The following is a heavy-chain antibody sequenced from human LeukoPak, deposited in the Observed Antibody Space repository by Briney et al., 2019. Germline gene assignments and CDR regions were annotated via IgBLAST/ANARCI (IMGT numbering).Heavy chain of an antibody. CDR3: ARGPYYYDSSGYLGY. CDR2: INHSGST. D-gene: IGHD3-22*01. Sequence: PSETLSLTCAVYGGSFSGYYWSWIRQPPGKGLECIGEINHSGSTNYNPSLKSRVTISVDTSKNQFSLKLSSVTAADTAVYYCARGPYYYDSSGYLGYWGQGTLVTVSS. J-gene: IGHJ4*02. V-gene: IGHV4-34*01. CDR1: GGSFSGYY.